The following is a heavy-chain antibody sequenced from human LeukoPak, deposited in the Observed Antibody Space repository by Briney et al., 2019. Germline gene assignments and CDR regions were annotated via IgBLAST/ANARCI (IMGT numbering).Heavy chain of an antibody. CDR3: ARNNWGIDY. V-gene: IGHV3-74*01. CDR1: GFTFRNHW. J-gene: IGHJ4*02. D-gene: IGHD7-27*01. Sequence: GGPLRLSCAASGFTFRNHWMHWVRQAPGKGLVWVARINSDGSDTSHADSVEGRFTISRDNAKDTLYLQMNSLRVEDTAVYYCARNNWGIDYWGQGTLVAVSS. CDR2: INSDGSDT.